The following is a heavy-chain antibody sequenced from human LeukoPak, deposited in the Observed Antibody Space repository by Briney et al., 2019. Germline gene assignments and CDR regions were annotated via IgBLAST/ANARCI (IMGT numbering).Heavy chain of an antibody. Sequence: GGSLRLSCAASGFTVSSNYMSWVRQAPGKGLEWVSVIYSGDSTYYADSVKGRFTIPRDNSKNTLYLQMNSLRAEDTAVYYCARIFTYDYVWGSYRGFDYWGQGTLVTVSS. CDR1: GFTVSSNY. CDR2: IYSGDST. V-gene: IGHV3-66*01. J-gene: IGHJ4*02. CDR3: ARIFTYDYVWGSYRGFDY. D-gene: IGHD3-16*02.